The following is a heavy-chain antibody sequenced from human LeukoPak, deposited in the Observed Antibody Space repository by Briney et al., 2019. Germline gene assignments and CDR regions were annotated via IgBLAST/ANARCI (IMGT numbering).Heavy chain of an antibody. CDR1: GFTFDDYG. Sequence: GGSLRLSCAASGFTFDDYGMSWVRQAPGKGLGWVSGINWNGGSTGYADSVKGRFTISRDNAKSSLYLQMNSLRAEDTALYYCARDDIVDTYGAFDIWGQGTMVTVSS. CDR3: ARDDIVDTYGAFDI. CDR2: INWNGGST. D-gene: IGHD5-12*01. V-gene: IGHV3-20*04. J-gene: IGHJ3*02.